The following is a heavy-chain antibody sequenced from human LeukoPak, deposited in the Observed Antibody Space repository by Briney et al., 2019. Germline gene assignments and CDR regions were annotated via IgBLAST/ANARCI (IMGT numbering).Heavy chain of an antibody. J-gene: IGHJ6*03. D-gene: IGHD3-3*01. CDR2: INHSGST. CDR1: GGSFSGYY. V-gene: IGHV4-34*01. Sequence: PSETLSLTCAVYGGSFSGYYWSWIRHPPGKGLEWIGEINHSGSTNYNPSLKSRVTISVDTSKNQFSLKLSSVTAADTAVYYCARTPLFLEWLFYGNYYYYYMDVWGKGTTVTVSS. CDR3: ARTPLFLEWLFYGNYYYYYMDV.